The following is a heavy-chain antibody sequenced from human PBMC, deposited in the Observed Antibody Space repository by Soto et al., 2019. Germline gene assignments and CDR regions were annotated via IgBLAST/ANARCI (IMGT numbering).Heavy chain of an antibody. Sequence: PSETLSLTCTVSGGSISSYYWSWIRQPPGKGPEWIGYIYYSGSTNYNPSLKSRVTISVDTSKNQFSLKLSSVTAADTAVYYCARDRGGRSDYWGQGTLVTVSS. V-gene: IGHV4-59*01. CDR3: ARDRGGRSDY. CDR2: IYYSGST. D-gene: IGHD2-15*01. CDR1: GGSISSYY. J-gene: IGHJ4*02.